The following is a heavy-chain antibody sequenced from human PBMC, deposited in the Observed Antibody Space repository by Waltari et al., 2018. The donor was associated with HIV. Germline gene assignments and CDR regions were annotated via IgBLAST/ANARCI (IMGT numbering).Heavy chain of an antibody. CDR3: AGDSSGWYFDY. Sequence: EVQLVESGGGLVQPGGSLRLSCAASGFTVSSNSMSWVRQAPGKGLEWVSVIYSGGSTYYADSVKGRFTISRDNSKNTLYLQMNSLRAEDTAVYYCAGDSSGWYFDYWGQGTLVTVSS. D-gene: IGHD6-19*01. CDR1: GFTVSSNS. CDR2: IYSGGST. V-gene: IGHV3-66*02. J-gene: IGHJ4*02.